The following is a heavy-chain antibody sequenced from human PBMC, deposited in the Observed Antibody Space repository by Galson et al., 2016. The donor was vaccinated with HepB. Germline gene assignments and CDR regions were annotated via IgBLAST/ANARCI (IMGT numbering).Heavy chain of an antibody. Sequence: SLRLSCAASGFTFDNWWMMWVRQAPGKGLEWVADIKTDGSAQAYVDSVRGRFTISRDNAKNSLYLQLTSLRAEDSAVYYCARGTREADYWGQGTPVTVSS. V-gene: IGHV3-7*01. J-gene: IGHJ4*02. CDR1: GFTFDNWW. D-gene: IGHD5-24*01. CDR3: ARGTREADY. CDR2: IKTDGSAQ.